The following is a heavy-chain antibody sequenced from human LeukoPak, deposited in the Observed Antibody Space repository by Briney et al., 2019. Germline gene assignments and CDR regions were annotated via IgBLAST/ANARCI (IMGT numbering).Heavy chain of an antibody. CDR2: ISFTSSFV. CDR3: ASERLVVRGITGYFDY. Sequence: GGSLRLSCAASGFTFSDYSMNWVRQAPGKGLEWVSSISFTSSFVYYADSVKGRFTISRDNAKNSLYLHMNSLRAEDTAVYYCASERLVVRGITGYFDYWGQGTLVTVSS. D-gene: IGHD3-10*01. J-gene: IGHJ4*02. V-gene: IGHV3-21*01. CDR1: GFTFSDYS.